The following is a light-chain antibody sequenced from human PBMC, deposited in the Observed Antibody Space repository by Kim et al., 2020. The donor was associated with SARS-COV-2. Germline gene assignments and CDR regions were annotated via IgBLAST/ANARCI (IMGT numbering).Light chain of an antibody. Sequence: EIVLTQSPGTLSLSPGESATLSCRASQSVGSTLAWYQQKPGQAPRLLIYDASTRATGIPARFSGSGSGTDFTLTISRLQSEDFAVYYCQQSANWPRTFGHGTKVDIK. CDR2: DAS. J-gene: IGKJ1*01. CDR1: QSVGST. CDR3: QQSANWPRT. V-gene: IGKV3-15*01.